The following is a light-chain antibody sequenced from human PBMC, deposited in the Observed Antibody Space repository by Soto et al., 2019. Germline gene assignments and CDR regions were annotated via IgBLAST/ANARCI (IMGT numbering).Light chain of an antibody. CDR2: DNN. Sequence: QSVLTQPPSVSGAPGQRVTISCTGSSSNIGSGYAVNWYQQLPGTAPKLFIFDNNNRPSGVPDRFSGSKSATSASLAITGLQTEDEADYYCQSYDSSLSGLVFGGGTKVTVL. V-gene: IGLV1-40*01. CDR3: QSYDSSLSGLV. J-gene: IGLJ2*01. CDR1: SSNIGSGYA.